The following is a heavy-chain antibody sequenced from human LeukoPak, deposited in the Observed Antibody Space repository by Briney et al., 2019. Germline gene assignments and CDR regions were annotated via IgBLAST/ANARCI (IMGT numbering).Heavy chain of an antibody. CDR2: IYYSGST. CDR3: ARRSGSYYDY. CDR1: GGSISSSSYY. Sequence: PSETLSLTCTVSGGSISSSSYYWGWIRQPPGKGLEWIGSIYYSGSTYYNPSLKSRVTISVDTSKNQFSLKLSSVTAADTAVYNCARRSGSYYDYWGQGTLVTVSS. V-gene: IGHV4-39*07. J-gene: IGHJ4*02. D-gene: IGHD1-26*01.